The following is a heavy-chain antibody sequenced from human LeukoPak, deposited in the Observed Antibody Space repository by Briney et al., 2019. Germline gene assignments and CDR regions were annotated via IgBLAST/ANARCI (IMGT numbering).Heavy chain of an antibody. CDR3: ARGEFGDYYYFYMDV. CDR2: ISSSSSYI. J-gene: IGHJ6*03. Sequence: GGSLRLSCAASGFTFSSYSMNWVRQAPGKGLEWVSSISSSSSYIYYADSVKGRFTISRDNAKNSLFLQMNSLRAEDTATYYCARGEFGDYYYFYMDVWGKGTTVTISS. CDR1: GFTFSSYS. V-gene: IGHV3-21*01. D-gene: IGHD2/OR15-2a*01.